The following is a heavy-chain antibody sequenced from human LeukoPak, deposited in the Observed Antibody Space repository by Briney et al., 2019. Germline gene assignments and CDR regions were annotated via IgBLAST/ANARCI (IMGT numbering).Heavy chain of an antibody. V-gene: IGHV1-46*01. CDR3: ARDQHYQLPFDY. D-gene: IGHD2-2*01. J-gene: IGHJ4*02. Sequence: ASVKVSCKASGYTFTSYFVHWVRQAPGQRLEWMGMINPSTSGTSYAQKFQGRVTMTRDTSTSTVYMELTSLRSEDTAVYYCARDQHYQLPFDYWGRGTLVTVSS. CDR1: GYTFTSYF. CDR2: INPSTSGT.